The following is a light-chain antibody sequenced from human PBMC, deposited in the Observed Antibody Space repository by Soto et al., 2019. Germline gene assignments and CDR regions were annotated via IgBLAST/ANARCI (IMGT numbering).Light chain of an antibody. J-gene: IGKJ2*01. Sequence: DIQMTQSPSSLSASVGDRVTITCRASQTFSNFLNWYQQKPGKAPKLLVHGASSLQAGVPSRFSGSGSGTDFTLTITSLQPEDSATYSSPQSYSTPYTFGQGTKLQIK. CDR2: GAS. V-gene: IGKV1-39*01. CDR1: QTFSNF. CDR3: PQSYSTPYT.